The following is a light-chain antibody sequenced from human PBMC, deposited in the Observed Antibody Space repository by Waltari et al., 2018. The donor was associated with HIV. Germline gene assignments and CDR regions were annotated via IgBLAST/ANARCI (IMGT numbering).Light chain of an antibody. V-gene: IGLV1-44*01. CDR1: VSNIGSRS. J-gene: IGLJ3*02. CDR2: NDN. CDR3: SSWDDNLNGPV. Sequence: QIVLTQSPSASGTPGQGVTISCSGGVSNIGSRSVHWYQQVPGTAPPLLIYNDNQSPSGVPDRFTGSKSGTSASLAISGLRSEDESDYYCSSWDDNLNGPVFGGGTKLTVL.